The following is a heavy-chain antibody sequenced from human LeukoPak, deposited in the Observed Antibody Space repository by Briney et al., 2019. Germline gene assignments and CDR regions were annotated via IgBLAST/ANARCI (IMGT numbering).Heavy chain of an antibody. V-gene: IGHV4-59*01. J-gene: IGHJ3*02. CDR1: GGSISSYY. CDR2: IYYSGST. D-gene: IGHD5-18*01. CDR3: ARVRLWLYAFDI. Sequence: SETPSLTCTVSGGSISSYYWSWIWQPPGKGLEWIGYIYYSGSTNYNPSLKSRVTISVDTSKNQFSLKLSSVTAADTAVYYCARVRLWLYAFDIWGKGTMVTVSS.